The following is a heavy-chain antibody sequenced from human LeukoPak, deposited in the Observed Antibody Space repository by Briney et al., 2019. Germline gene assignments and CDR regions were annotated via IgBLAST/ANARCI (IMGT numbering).Heavy chain of an antibody. CDR2: INPSGGST. Sequence: GASVKVSCKASGYTFTSCYMHWVRQAPGQGLEWMGIINPSGGSTSYAQKFQGRVTMTTDTSTSTAYMELRSLRSDDTAVYYCARFESGDCSGGSCYYHYFDYWGQGTLVTVSS. D-gene: IGHD2-15*01. CDR3: ARFESGDCSGGSCYYHYFDY. CDR1: GYTFTSCY. J-gene: IGHJ4*02. V-gene: IGHV1-46*01.